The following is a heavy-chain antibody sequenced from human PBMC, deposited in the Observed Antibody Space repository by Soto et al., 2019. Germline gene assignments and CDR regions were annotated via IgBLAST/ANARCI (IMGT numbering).Heavy chain of an antibody. J-gene: IGHJ3*02. Sequence: ASVKVSCKASGYTFNIYAIHWVRQAPGQRPEWMGWMNAGNGNTEYSPKFHGRVTMTRDRYARAAYMELSGLTSEDTAVYYCARDCTYCGGDTGRGAFDSRGRGPMVAVSS. CDR2: MNAGNGNT. CDR1: GYTFNIYA. V-gene: IGHV1-3*01. D-gene: IGHD2-21*01. CDR3: ARDCTYCGGDTGRGAFDS.